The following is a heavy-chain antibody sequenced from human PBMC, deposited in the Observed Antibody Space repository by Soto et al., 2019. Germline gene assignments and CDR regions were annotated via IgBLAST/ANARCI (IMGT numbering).Heavy chain of an antibody. CDR1: SGTFDNFA. CDR2: IIPFFRTA. V-gene: IGHV1-69*01. CDR3: ARGVEKGSGYGFDS. J-gene: IGHJ4*02. Sequence: QVLLVQSGSEVKKPGSSVKVSCKASSGTFDNFAVSWVRQAPGQGFEWVGGIIPFFRTANYAQKFQGRVTITADASSRTGFLELRSLTSDDTAVYYCARGVEKGSGYGFDSWGQGTLVTVSS. D-gene: IGHD5-12*01.